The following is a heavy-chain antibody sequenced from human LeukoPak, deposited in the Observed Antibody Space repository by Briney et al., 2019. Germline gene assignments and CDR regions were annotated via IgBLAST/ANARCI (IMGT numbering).Heavy chain of an antibody. CDR1: GFTFSSYG. V-gene: IGHV3-30*18. CDR2: ISYDGSNK. J-gene: IGHJ4*02. Sequence: GSLRLSCAASGFTFSSYGMHWVRQAPGKGLEWVAVISYDGSNKYYADSVKGRFTISRDNSENTLYLQMNSLRAEDTAVYYCAKAGSYPSGDYFDYWGQGTLVTVSS. CDR3: AKAGSYPSGDYFDY. D-gene: IGHD1-26*01.